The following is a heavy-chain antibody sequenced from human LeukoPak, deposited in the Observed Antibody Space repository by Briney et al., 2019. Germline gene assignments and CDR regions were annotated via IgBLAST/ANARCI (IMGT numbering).Heavy chain of an antibody. CDR1: GYTFTGYY. V-gene: IGHV1-2*02. CDR3: ARGVGGIVAAAFDY. Sequence: ASVKVSCKASGYTFTGYYMHWVRQAPGQGLEWMGWINPNSGGTNYAQKFQGRVTMTRDTSISTAYMELSRLRSDDTAVYYCARGVGGIVAAAFDYWGQGTLVTVSS. D-gene: IGHD6-13*01. CDR2: INPNSGGT. J-gene: IGHJ4*02.